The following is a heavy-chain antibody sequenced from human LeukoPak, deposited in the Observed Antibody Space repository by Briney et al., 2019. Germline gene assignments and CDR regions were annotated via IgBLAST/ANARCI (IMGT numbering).Heavy chain of an antibody. J-gene: IGHJ4*02. V-gene: IGHV5-51*01. CDR3: ARWEYFYDSRYE. Sequence: EAPKIYRNGSGYSLNSYWIGRVRQTPGKGPEGVGINYPHYSDTTYSPSFQGQVTISADKSSSTAYLQWSSLMSSDTAMYYFARWEYFYDSRYEWGQGSLVTVSS. CDR1: GYSLNSYW. CDR2: NYPHYSDT. D-gene: IGHD3-22*01.